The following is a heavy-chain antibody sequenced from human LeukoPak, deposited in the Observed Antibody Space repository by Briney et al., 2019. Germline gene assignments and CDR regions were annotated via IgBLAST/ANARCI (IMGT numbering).Heavy chain of an antibody. CDR1: GFTFGSYA. V-gene: IGHV3-23*01. Sequence: PGGSLRLSCAGSGFTFGSYAINWVRQAPGKGLEWVSAIRTSSSATYYADSVKGRFATSRDDSRSTVFLQMNSLRAEDTAVYYCARGRVGALLHAFDIWGQGTLVTVSS. J-gene: IGHJ3*02. D-gene: IGHD1-26*01. CDR2: IRTSSSAT. CDR3: ARGRVGALLHAFDI.